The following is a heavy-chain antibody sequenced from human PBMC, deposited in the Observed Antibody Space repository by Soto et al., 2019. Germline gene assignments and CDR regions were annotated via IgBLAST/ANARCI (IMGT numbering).Heavy chain of an antibody. CDR2: IIPMFGTA. D-gene: IGHD7-27*01. J-gene: IGHJ6*02. CDR3: ARDETGDSYYYYYGMDV. V-gene: IGHV1-69*13. CDR1: GGTFKNFN. Sequence: EASVKVSCKASGGTFKNFNFNWVRQAPGQGLEWMGGIIPMFGTADYAQRFQGRVTITADDSTSTAYMELSSLRSEDTAVYYCARDETGDSYYYYYGMDVWGQGTTVTVSS.